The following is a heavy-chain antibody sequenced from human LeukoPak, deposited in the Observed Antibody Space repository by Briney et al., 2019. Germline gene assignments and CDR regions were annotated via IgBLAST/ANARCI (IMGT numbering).Heavy chain of an antibody. CDR2: IIPIFGTA. CDR3: AREAGLGQLVEGDYFDY. D-gene: IGHD6-6*01. V-gene: IGHV1-69*05. CDR1: GGTFSSYA. J-gene: IGHJ4*02. Sequence: GASVKVSCKASGGTFSSYAISWVRQAPGQGLEWMGGIIPIFGTANYAQKFQGRVTITTDESTSTAYMELSSLRSEDTAVYYCAREAGLGQLVEGDYFDYWGQGTLVTVSS.